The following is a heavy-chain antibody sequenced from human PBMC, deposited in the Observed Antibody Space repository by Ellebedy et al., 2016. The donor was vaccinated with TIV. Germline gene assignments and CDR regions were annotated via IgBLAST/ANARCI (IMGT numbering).Heavy chain of an antibody. CDR3: ARDDGDYAIDY. V-gene: IGHV4-30-4*01. D-gene: IGHD4-17*01. J-gene: IGHJ4*02. CDR1: GGSISSGDYY. Sequence: SETLSLTCSVSGGSISSGDYYWSWIRQPPGKGLEWIGYIYYSGSTYYNSSLKSRVTISVDTSKNQFSLKLSSVTAADTAVYYCARDDGDYAIDYWGQGTLGTVSS. CDR2: IYYSGST.